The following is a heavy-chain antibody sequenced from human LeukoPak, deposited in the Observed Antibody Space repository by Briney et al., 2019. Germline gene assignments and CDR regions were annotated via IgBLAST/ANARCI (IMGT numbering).Heavy chain of an antibody. CDR1: GGSFSGYY. V-gene: IGHV4-34*01. J-gene: IGHJ3*02. CDR3: ARERKYYYDSSGYHVIAFDI. Sequence: SETLSLTCAVYGGSFSGYYWSWIRQPPGKGLEWIGEINHSGSTNYNPSLKSRVTISVDTSKNQFSLKLSSVTAADTAVYYCARERKYYYDSSGYHVIAFDIWGQGTMVTVPS. D-gene: IGHD3-22*01. CDR2: INHSGST.